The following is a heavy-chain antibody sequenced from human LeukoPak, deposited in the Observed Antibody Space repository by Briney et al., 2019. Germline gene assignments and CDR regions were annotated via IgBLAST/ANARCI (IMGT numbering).Heavy chain of an antibody. CDR2: ISSGSSYI. CDR3: ARVGGYSYGYYFDY. Sequence: PGGSLRLSCAASGFTFSSYSVNWVRQAPGKGLEWVSSISSGSSYIYYADSVKGRFTISRDNSKNTLYLQMNSLRAEDTAVYYCARVGGYSYGYYFDYWGQGTLVTVSS. J-gene: IGHJ4*02. V-gene: IGHV3-21*04. CDR1: GFTFSSYS. D-gene: IGHD5-18*01.